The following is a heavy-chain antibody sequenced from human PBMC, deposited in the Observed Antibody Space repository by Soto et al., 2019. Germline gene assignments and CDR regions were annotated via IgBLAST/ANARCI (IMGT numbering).Heavy chain of an antibody. Sequence: QVQLVQSGDEVKKPGASVKVSCKASGYIFVNYGIAWVRQAPGQGLEWMGWISPYTGNTHSATKVQGGLTMTTDTATSTAYMDLGSLTSDDTAVYYCVMVDNYVTPTPQDVWGQGTTVTVSS. CDR1: GYIFVNYG. CDR3: VMVDNYVTPTPQDV. CDR2: ISPYTGNT. V-gene: IGHV1-18*01. D-gene: IGHD3-16*01. J-gene: IGHJ6*02.